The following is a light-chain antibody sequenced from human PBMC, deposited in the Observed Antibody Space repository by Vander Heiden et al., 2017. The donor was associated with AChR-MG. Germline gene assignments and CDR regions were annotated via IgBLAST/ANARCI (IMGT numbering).Light chain of an antibody. CDR1: SRDIGGYNY. Sequence: QSALTQPPSASGSPGQSVPISCTGTSRDIGGYNYVSWYQQHPGKAPQVMIYGVSKRPSGVPDRFSGSKSGNTASLTVSGLKAEEEADYYCSSYATNNKFVFGGGTKLTVL. J-gene: IGLJ3*02. CDR3: SSYATNNKFV. CDR2: GVS. V-gene: IGLV2-8*01.